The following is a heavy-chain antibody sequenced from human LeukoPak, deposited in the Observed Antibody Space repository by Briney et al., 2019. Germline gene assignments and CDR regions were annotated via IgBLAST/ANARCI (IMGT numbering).Heavy chain of an antibody. CDR1: GFTFSSYD. Sequence: GVLRLSCAASGFTFSSYDIHWVRQATGKGLEWVSGIGTAGEIYYPGSVKGRFTISRENAKNSLYLQMNSLRAGDTAVYYCARAAYSSTWYSRYFDLWGRGTLVTVSS. J-gene: IGHJ2*01. D-gene: IGHD6-13*01. CDR3: ARAAYSSTWYSRYFDL. CDR2: IGTAGEI. V-gene: IGHV3-13*01.